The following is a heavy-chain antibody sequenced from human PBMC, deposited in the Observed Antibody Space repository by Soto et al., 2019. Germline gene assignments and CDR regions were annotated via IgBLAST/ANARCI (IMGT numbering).Heavy chain of an antibody. Sequence: QVQLMESGGGVVQPGRSLRLSCAASGFTLSSYVMHWVRQAPGKGLEWVAVISYDGNNKNYADYVKGRFTISRDNSKNPLYLQMNSLRAEDTAVYYCARADAYYGMDVWGQGTTVTVSS. V-gene: IGHV3-30-3*01. J-gene: IGHJ6*02. CDR3: ARADAYYGMDV. CDR1: GFTLSSYV. CDR2: ISYDGNNK.